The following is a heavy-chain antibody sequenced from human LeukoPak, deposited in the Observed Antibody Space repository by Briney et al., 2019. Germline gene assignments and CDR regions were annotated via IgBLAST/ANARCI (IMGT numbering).Heavy chain of an antibody. CDR3: AKGGSSSWDYFDY. V-gene: IGHV3-23*01. CDR2: LSHSFGST. J-gene: IGHJ4*02. CDR1: GFTCSSYG. Sequence: GGSLRLSCAASGFTCSSYGTSWVRQAPGKGLEWVSALSHSFGSTYYADSVKGRFTISRDNSKNTLYLQMSSLRAEDTAVYYCAKGGSSSWDYFDYWGQGTLVTVSS. D-gene: IGHD6-13*01.